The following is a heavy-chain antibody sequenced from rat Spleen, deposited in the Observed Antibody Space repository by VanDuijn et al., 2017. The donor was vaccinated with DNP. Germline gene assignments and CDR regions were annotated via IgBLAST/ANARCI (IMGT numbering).Heavy chain of an antibody. CDR1: GYTFTTYY. CDR3: ASGGRGIWFAY. J-gene: IGHJ3*01. CDR2: IYTGSTGT. D-gene: IGHD1-12*02. Sequence: QVQLQQSGAELAKPGSSVMISCRASGYTFTTYYIGWIKQTTRQGLEYIGYIYTGSTGTNYNEKFKGKATLTGDKSSNTAFMQLSSLTPDDSAVYYCASGGRGIWFAYWAQGTLVTVSS. V-gene: IGHV1-43*01.